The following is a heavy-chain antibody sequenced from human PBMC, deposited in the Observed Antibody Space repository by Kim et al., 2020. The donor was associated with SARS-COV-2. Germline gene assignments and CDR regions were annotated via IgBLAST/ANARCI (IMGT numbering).Heavy chain of an antibody. Sequence: TPSLMSRITISVDTSKNQFSPKLSSVTAADTAVYYCATRTSSGSPRPFDYWGQGTLVTVSS. CDR3: ATRTSSGSPRPFDY. V-gene: IGHV4-34*01. D-gene: IGHD3-10*01. J-gene: IGHJ4*02.